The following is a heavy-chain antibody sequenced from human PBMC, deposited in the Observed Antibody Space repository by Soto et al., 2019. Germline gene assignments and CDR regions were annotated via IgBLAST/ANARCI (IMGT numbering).Heavy chain of an antibody. CDR3: ARAYPGDWFDP. V-gene: IGHV1-2*04. J-gene: IGHJ5*02. CDR2: INPNSGGT. Sequence: ASMKVSCKASGYTFTGYYMHWVRQAPGQGLEWMGWINPNSGGTNYAQKFQGWVTMTRDTSISTAYMELSRLRSDDTAVYYCARAYPGDWFDPWGQGTLVTVSS. CDR1: GYTFTGYY. D-gene: IGHD2-8*02.